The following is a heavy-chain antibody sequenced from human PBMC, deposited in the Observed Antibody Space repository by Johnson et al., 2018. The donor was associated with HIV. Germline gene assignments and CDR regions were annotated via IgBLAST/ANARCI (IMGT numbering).Heavy chain of an antibody. V-gene: IGHV3-30*02. Sequence: QVQLVESWGGVVQPGGSLRLSCAASGFTFSAYGIHWVRQAPGKGLEWVSFIRYDGKDKYYADFVKGRFTISRDNSKNTLYLQMGSLRAEDMAVYYCAREGRGSSSGAFDIWGQGTMVTVSS. D-gene: IGHD6-6*01. CDR2: IRYDGKDK. CDR1: GFTFSAYG. CDR3: AREGRGSSSGAFDI. J-gene: IGHJ3*02.